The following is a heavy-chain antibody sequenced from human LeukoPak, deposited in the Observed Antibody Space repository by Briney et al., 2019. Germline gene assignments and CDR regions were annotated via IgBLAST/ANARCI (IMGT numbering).Heavy chain of an antibody. CDR3: ARDRSTIVRSFDY. V-gene: IGHV3-9*01. CDR2: INWNSGIK. Sequence: PGGSLRLSCAASGITFDAHAMHWVRQAPGKGLEWVSGINWNSGIKGYVDSVKGRFTISRDNAKNSLYLQMNSLRAEDTAVYYCARDRSTIVRSFDYWGQGTLVTVSS. CDR1: GITFDAHA. D-gene: IGHD1-26*01. J-gene: IGHJ4*02.